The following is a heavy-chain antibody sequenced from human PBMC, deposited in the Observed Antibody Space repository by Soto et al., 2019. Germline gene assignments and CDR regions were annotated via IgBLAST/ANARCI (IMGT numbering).Heavy chain of an antibody. CDR2: IYSSGST. CDR3: ARKQAYYVFFDY. V-gene: IGHV4-59*01. Sequence: QVQLQESGPGLVKPSETLSLTCTVSRGSMSGYYWSWIRQTPGKGLEWIGYIYSSGSTNYNPSLQSRVTISVDTSHSQFSLKLSSVTAADTAIYYCARKQAYYVFFDYWGQGTLVTVSS. D-gene: IGHD3-10*02. J-gene: IGHJ4*02. CDR1: RGSMSGYY.